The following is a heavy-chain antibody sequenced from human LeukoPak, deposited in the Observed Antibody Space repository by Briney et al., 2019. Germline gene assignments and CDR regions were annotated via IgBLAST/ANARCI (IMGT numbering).Heavy chain of an antibody. CDR1: GGSISSYY. CDR3: ARVASGYSYD. CDR2: IYYSGST. V-gene: IGHV4-59*01. D-gene: IGHD5-18*01. J-gene: IGHJ4*02. Sequence: PSETLSLTCTVSGGSISSYYWSWIRQPPGKGLEWIGYIYYSGSTNYNPSLKSRVTISIDTSKNQFSLNLSSVTAADTAVYYCARVASGYSYDWGQGTLVTVSS.